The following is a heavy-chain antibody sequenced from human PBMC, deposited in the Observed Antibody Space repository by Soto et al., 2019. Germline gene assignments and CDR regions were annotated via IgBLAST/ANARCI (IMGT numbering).Heavy chain of an antibody. J-gene: IGHJ4*02. CDR1: GGSISSSNW. V-gene: IGHV4-4*02. Sequence: SETLSLTCAVSGGSISSSNWWSWVRQPPGKGLEWIGEIYHSGSTNYNPSLKSRVTISVDKSKNQFSLKLSSSTAADTAVYYCARTLGGGDCYSNWGQGTLVTVSS. CDR3: ARTLGGGDCYSN. CDR2: IYHSGST. D-gene: IGHD2-21*02.